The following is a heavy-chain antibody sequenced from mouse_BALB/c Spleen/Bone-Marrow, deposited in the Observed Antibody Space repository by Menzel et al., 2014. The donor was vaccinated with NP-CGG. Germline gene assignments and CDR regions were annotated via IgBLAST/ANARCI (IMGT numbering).Heavy chain of an antibody. CDR2: IYPGDGDT. Sequence: QVPLKDSGAELVRPGSSVKISCKASGYAFSXYWMNWVKQRPGQGLEWIGQIYPGDGDTNYNGKFKGKATLTADKSSSTAYMQLSSLTSEDSAVYFCARWITTVVAPYVMDYWGQGTSVTVSS. CDR1: GYAFSXYW. J-gene: IGHJ4*01. D-gene: IGHD1-1*01. CDR3: ARWITTVVAPYVMDY. V-gene: IGHV1-80*01.